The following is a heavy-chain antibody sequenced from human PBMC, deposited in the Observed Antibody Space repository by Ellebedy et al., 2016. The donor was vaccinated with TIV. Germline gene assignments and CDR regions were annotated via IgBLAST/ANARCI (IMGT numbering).Heavy chain of an antibody. CDR1: GFTVSTYG. CDR2: VWYDGSDK. J-gene: IGHJ4*02. Sequence: GESLKISCAASGFTVSTYGLHWVRQAPGKGLEWVAVVWYDGSDKYYADSVKGRFTISRDNSKNTLFLKMNSLRADDTAVYYCARESCNNITCYFDYWGLGTLVTVSS. V-gene: IGHV3-33*01. D-gene: IGHD2/OR15-2a*01. CDR3: ARESCNNITCYFDY.